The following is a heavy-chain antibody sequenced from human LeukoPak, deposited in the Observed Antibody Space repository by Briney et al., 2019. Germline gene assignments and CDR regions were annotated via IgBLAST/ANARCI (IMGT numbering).Heavy chain of an antibody. J-gene: IGHJ4*02. V-gene: IGHV3-23*01. CDR2: ISGSGSNT. CDR3: GKLRAGSTDY. Sequence: HPGGSLRLSCAASGFTLSSDAMNWVRQAPGKGLEWVSVISGSGSNTYYADSVKGRFTVSRDNSKNTLYLQMDSLRAEDTAVYYCGKLRAGSTDYWGQGTLVTVSS. D-gene: IGHD1-7*01. CDR1: GFTLSSDA.